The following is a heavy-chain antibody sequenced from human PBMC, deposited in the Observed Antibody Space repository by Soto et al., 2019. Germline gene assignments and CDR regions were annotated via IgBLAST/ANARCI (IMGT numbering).Heavy chain of an antibody. CDR2: IFYLGSS. D-gene: IGHD3-3*02. J-gene: IGHJ5*02. CDR1: GDSIISSDFY. V-gene: IGHV4-39*01. Sequence: PSETLSLTCTVPGDSIISSDFYWGWVRQPPGKGLEWIGSIFYLGSSYYNPSLKSRVTMSVDTSKNQFSLRLRSVTAADTALYFCARHSLALRKNNWFDPWGQ. CDR3: ARHSLALRKNNWFDP.